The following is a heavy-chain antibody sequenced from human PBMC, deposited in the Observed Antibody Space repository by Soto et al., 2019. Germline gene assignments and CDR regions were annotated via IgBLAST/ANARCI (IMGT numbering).Heavy chain of an antibody. CDR2: INAGNSDT. V-gene: IGHV1-3*01. CDR1: GYTFTNYA. CDR3: ATGYRSAYGPFDS. J-gene: IGHJ4*02. Sequence: ASVKVSCKASGYTFTNYAIHWVRQAPGQRLEWMGWINAGNSDTEYSQKFQGRVTITSDTAASTAYMELNSLRAEDTALYYCATGYRSAYGPFDSWGQGTLVTVSS. D-gene: IGHD5-12*01.